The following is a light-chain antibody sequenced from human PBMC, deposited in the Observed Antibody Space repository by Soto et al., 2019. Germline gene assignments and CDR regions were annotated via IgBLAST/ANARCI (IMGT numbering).Light chain of an antibody. CDR3: QQYGSSPYT. Sequence: EIVLTQSPGTLSMSPGERVTLSCRASQSVSSSFLAWYQQKPGQSPRLLIYGASSRATGIPDRFSGSGSGTDFTLTISGLEPEDFAVYYCQQYGSSPYTFGQGTKLDI. V-gene: IGKV3-20*01. J-gene: IGKJ2*01. CDR2: GAS. CDR1: QSVSSSF.